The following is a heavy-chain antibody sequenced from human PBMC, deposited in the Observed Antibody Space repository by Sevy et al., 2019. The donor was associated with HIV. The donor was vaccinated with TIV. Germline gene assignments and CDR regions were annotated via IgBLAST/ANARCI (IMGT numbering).Heavy chain of an antibody. Sequence: GSLRLSCAASGFTLSTYGFHWVRQAPGKGLEWVAVIRYDGSNKYYADSVRGRFTISRDNSKNTLYLQMSSLRAEDTAVYYCARDRLGITISAEWGGGMDVWGQGTTVTVSS. J-gene: IGHJ6*02. V-gene: IGHV3-33*01. D-gene: IGHD3-3*01. CDR3: ARDRLGITISAEWGGGMDV. CDR1: GFTLSTYG. CDR2: IRYDGSNK.